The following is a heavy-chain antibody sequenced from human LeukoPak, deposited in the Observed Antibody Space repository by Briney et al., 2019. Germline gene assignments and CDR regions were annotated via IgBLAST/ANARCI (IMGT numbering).Heavy chain of an antibody. D-gene: IGHD1-26*01. CDR3: AASGSFNFDY. J-gene: IGHJ4*02. CDR1: GGSISSYY. CDR2: IYTSGST. V-gene: IGHV4-4*07. Sequence: SETLSLTCTVSGGSISSYYWSWIRQPAGKGLEWIGRIYTSGSTNYNPSLKSRVTMSLDTSKNQFSLKLSSVTAADTAVYYCAASGSFNFDYWAQGTLVTVSS.